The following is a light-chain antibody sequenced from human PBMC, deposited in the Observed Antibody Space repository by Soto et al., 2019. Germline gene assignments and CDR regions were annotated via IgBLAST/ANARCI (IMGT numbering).Light chain of an antibody. V-gene: IGKV2-28*01. CDR1: QSLLQSNGDNY. CDR3: MQALQTPIT. CDR2: LGS. J-gene: IGKJ5*01. Sequence: DIVMTQSPLSLPVTPGEPASISCRSSQSLLQSNGDNYLDWYLQRPGQSPQLXIYLGSHRASGVPDRYSGGGSGTDFTLKISRVEAEDVGVYYCMQALQTPITFGQGTRLEIK.